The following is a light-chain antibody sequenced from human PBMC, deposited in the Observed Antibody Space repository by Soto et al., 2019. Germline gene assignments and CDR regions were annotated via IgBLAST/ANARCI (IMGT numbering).Light chain of an antibody. Sequence: QSVLTQPASVSGSPGQSVTISCTGTSSEIGGYNFVSWYQHHPGKAPRLMIFGVSDRPSGVSDRFSGSKSGNTASLTISGLLAEGEADYYCSSYISSSTPYVFGTGTKVTVL. CDR1: SSEIGGYNF. J-gene: IGLJ1*01. CDR3: SSYISSSTPYV. CDR2: GVS. V-gene: IGLV2-14*03.